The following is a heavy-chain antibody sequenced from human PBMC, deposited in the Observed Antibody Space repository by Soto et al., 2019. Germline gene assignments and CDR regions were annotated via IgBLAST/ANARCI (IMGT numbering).Heavy chain of an antibody. CDR1: GFTFSSYW. J-gene: IGHJ6*02. Sequence: HPGGSLRLSCAASGFTFSSYWMHWVRQAPGKGLVWVSRINSDGSSTSYADSVKGRFTISRDNAKNTLYLQMNSLRAEDTAVYYCARIYGAAGYYGMDVWGQGTTVTVSS. CDR3: ARIYGAAGYYGMDV. CDR2: INSDGSST. D-gene: IGHD3-10*01. V-gene: IGHV3-74*01.